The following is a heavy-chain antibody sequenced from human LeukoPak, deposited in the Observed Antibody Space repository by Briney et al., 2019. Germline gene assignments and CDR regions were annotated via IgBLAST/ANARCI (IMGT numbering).Heavy chain of an antibody. CDR2: MSYDGTKE. CDR3: ARAYGANSDY. Sequence: GRSLRLSCAASGFSFSSYAMHWVRQAPAKGLEWVAFMSYDGTKEHYADSVKGRFTISRDNSMNTLYLQMNSLRDEDTAVYYCARAYGANSDYWGQGTLVTVSS. CDR1: GFSFSSYA. J-gene: IGHJ4*02. D-gene: IGHD4/OR15-4a*01. V-gene: IGHV3-30*03.